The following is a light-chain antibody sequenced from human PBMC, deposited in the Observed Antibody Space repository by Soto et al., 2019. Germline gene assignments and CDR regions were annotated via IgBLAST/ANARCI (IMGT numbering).Light chain of an antibody. CDR1: QSVSSN. V-gene: IGKV3-11*01. J-gene: IGKJ5*01. CDR2: DAS. Sequence: EIVLTQSPATLSLSPGERAILSCRASQSVSSNLAWYQQKPGQAPRLLIYDASNRATGVPARFSGSGSGTDFTLTISSLEPEDFAVYYCQRGATFGQGTRLEIK. CDR3: QRGAT.